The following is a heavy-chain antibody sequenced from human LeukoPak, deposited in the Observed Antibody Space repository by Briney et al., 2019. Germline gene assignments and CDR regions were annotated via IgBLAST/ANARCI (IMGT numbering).Heavy chain of an antibody. CDR1: GGSISSYY. Sequence: SETLSLTCTAAGGSISSYYWSSIRQTPGKGLEWIGYISYSGSTNYNPSLKSRVTISIDTSKNQFSLKLRSVTAADTAIYYCARQGYDILTGYIDAFDIWGQGTMVTVSS. V-gene: IGHV4-59*08. D-gene: IGHD3-9*01. J-gene: IGHJ3*02. CDR3: ARQGYDILTGYIDAFDI. CDR2: ISYSGST.